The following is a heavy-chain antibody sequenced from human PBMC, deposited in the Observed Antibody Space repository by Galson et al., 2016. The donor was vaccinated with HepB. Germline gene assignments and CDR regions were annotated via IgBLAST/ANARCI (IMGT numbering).Heavy chain of an antibody. D-gene: IGHD3-16*01. J-gene: IGHJ5*02. CDR2: ITFNSGNM. CDR1: GFTFDDHA. Sequence: SLRLSCAASGFTFDDHAMHWVRQRPGKGLEWVSGITFNSGNMAYADSVKGRFTISRDNAKDSLYLQTDSLGVEDTALYFCTKDGGRYVGASGEPGHLWGQGTLVTVSS. V-gene: IGHV3-9*01. CDR3: TKDGGRYVGASGEPGHL.